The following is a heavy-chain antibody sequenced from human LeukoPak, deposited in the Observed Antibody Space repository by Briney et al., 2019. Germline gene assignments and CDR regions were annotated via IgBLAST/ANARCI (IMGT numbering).Heavy chain of an antibody. V-gene: IGHV3-66*04. J-gene: IGHJ4*02. CDR2: IYSGDST. Sequence: GGSLRLSCAASGFTVSSNYMSWVRQAPGKGLEWVSVIYSGDSTYYADSVKGRFTISRDNSKNTLYLQMNSLRAEDTAVYYCARQGSYYGYFDYWGQGTLVTVSS. D-gene: IGHD3-10*01. CDR1: GFTVSSNY. CDR3: ARQGSYYGYFDY.